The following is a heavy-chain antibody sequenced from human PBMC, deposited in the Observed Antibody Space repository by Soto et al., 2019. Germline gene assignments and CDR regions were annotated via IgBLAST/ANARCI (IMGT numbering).Heavy chain of an antibody. J-gene: IGHJ5*02. D-gene: IGHD4-17*01. CDR1: GGSISSSSYY. CDR3: ARLTFDYGDYLNRFDP. Sequence: SETLSLTCTVSGGSISSSSYYWGWIRQPPGKGLEWIGSIYYSGSTYYNPSLKSRVTISVDTSKNQFSLKLSSVTAADTAVYYCARLTFDYGDYLNRFDPWGQGTLVTVSS. V-gene: IGHV4-39*01. CDR2: IYYSGST.